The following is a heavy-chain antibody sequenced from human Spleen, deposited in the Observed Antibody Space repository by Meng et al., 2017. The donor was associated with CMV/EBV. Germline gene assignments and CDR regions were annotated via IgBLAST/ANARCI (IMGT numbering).Heavy chain of an antibody. D-gene: IGHD3-16*01. J-gene: IGHJ5*02. CDR3: AREGESETTGWFDP. V-gene: IGHV4-4*07. CDR1: GGSISSYI. CDR2: IYTSGST. Sequence: VQAQQGVAGRVKAWDTLSRTCTFSGGSISSYIWSWIRQPAGKGLEWVGRIYTSGSTNYNPSLKSRVTMSVDTSKNQLSLKLSSVTAADTAVYYCAREGESETTGWFDPWGQGTLVTVSS.